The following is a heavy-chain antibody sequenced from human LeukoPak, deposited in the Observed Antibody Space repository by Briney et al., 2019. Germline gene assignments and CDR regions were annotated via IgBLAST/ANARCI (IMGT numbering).Heavy chain of an antibody. J-gene: IGHJ6*03. D-gene: IGHD2/OR15-2a*01. V-gene: IGHV4-4*07. Sequence: SETLSLTCTVSGGSISTYYWSWIRQPAGKGLEWIGRIYTSGSTNYNPSLKSRVTMSVDTSKNQFSLKLNSVTVADTAVYYCARGGDYFAYYYYYMDVWGKGTTVTVSS. CDR3: ARGGDYFAYYYYYMDV. CDR1: GGSISTYY. CDR2: IYTSGST.